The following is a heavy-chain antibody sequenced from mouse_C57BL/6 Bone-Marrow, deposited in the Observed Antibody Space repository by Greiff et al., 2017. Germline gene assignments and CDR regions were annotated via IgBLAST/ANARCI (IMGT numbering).Heavy chain of an antibody. V-gene: IGHV1-69*01. D-gene: IGHD2-4*01. CDR1: GYTFTSYW. CDR2: IDPSDSYT. Sequence: QVQLQQPGAELVMPGASVKLSCKASGYTFTSYWMHWVKQRPGQGLEWIGEIDPSDSYTNYNQKFKGKSTLTVDKSSSTAYMQLSSLTSEDSAVYYCATYDYDGGFAYWGQGTLVTVSA. J-gene: IGHJ3*01. CDR3: ATYDYDGGFAY.